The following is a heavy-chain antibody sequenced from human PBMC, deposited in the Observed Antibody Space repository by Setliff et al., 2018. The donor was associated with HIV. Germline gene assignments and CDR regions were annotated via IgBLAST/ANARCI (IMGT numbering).Heavy chain of an antibody. CDR2: ITQNSFFT. CDR1: GFTFSTYS. Sequence: LRLSCAASGFTFSTYSMNWVRQAPGKGPEWVSAITQNSFFTSYADSVRGRFTISRDNSKNILYLQMTSLRAEDTAMYFCAKTFDYSQGSGSYYGFDYWGQGTLVTVSS. D-gene: IGHD3-10*01. CDR3: AKTFDYSQGSGSYYGFDY. J-gene: IGHJ4*02. V-gene: IGHV3-21*04.